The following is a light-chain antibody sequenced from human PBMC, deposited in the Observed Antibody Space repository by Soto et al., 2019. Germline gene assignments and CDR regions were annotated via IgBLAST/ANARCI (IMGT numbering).Light chain of an antibody. V-gene: IGKV1-39*01. Sequence: DLQMTQSPSSLSASVGDRVTITCRASQSISSYLNWYQQKPGKAPKLLIYAASSLQSGVPSRFSGSGSGTDFTLTISSLQPEDFATYYCQQSYSTPWTFGQGTEV. CDR1: QSISSY. J-gene: IGKJ1*01. CDR2: AAS. CDR3: QQSYSTPWT.